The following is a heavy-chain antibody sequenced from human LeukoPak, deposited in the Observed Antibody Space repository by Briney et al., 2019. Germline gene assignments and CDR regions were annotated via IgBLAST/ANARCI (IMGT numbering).Heavy chain of an antibody. CDR3: ARGLEQQLVRVLVFWFDP. Sequence: GASVKVSCKASGYTFTSYDINWVRQATGQGLEWMGWMNPNSGNTGYAQKFQGRVTMTRNTSISTAYMELSSLRSEDTAVYYCARGLEQQLVRVLVFWFDPWGQGTLVTVSS. V-gene: IGHV1-8*01. D-gene: IGHD6-13*01. CDR1: GYTFTSYD. J-gene: IGHJ5*02. CDR2: MNPNSGNT.